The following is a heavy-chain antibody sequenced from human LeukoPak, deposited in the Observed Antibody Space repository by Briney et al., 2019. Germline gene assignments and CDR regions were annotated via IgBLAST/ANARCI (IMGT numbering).Heavy chain of an antibody. J-gene: IGHJ4*02. V-gene: IGHV3-30*03. D-gene: IGHD5-18*01. CDR1: GFTFSSYG. CDR2: ISYDGSNK. Sequence: GGSLRLSCAASGFTFSSYGMHWVRQAPGKGLEWVAVISYDGSNKYYADSVKGRFTISRDNSKNTLYLQMNSLRAEDTAVYYCAVQRGYSYGRFDYWGQGTLVTVSS. CDR3: AVQRGYSYGRFDY.